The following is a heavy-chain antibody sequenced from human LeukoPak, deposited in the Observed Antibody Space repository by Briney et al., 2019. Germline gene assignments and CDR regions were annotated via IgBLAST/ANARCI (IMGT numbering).Heavy chain of an antibody. Sequence: GGSLRLSCTASGLTFSDYWIHWVRQAPGKGLVWVSRVDRDGSDTNYADSVKGRFTISRDNAKNTLYLQMSSLRAEDTAVYYCAKDYCSTTSCRFDYWGQGTLVTVSS. V-gene: IGHV3-74*01. D-gene: IGHD2-2*01. CDR3: AKDYCSTTSCRFDY. CDR1: GLTFSDYW. J-gene: IGHJ4*02. CDR2: VDRDGSDT.